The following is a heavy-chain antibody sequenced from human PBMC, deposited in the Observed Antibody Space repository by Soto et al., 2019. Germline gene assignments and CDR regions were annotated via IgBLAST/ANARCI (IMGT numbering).Heavy chain of an antibody. D-gene: IGHD2-2*01. CDR1: GFTFSSYA. CDR2: ISGSGGST. CDR3: AKARRDRYCSSTSCYPRYFDY. Sequence: PGGSLRLSCAASGFTFSSYAMSWVRQAPGKGLEWVSAISGSGGSTYYADSVKGRFTISRDNSKNTLYLQMNSLRAEDTAVYYCAKARRDRYCSSTSCYPRYFDYWGQGTLVTVSS. V-gene: IGHV3-23*01. J-gene: IGHJ4*02.